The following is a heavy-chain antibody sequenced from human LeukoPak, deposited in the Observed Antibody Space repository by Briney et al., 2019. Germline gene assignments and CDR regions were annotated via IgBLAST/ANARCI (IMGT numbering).Heavy chain of an antibody. CDR1: GFTFSSYW. J-gene: IGHJ4*02. CDR2: IYYSGST. V-gene: IGHV4-4*01. D-gene: IGHD3-9*01. CDR3: ARRRIDWLFDY. Sequence: GSLRLSCAASGFTFSSYWMSWVRQAPGKGLEWIGNIYYSGSTYYNPSLKSRVTISVETSKNQFSLKLSSVTAADTAVYFCARRRIDWLFDYWGQGTLVTVSS.